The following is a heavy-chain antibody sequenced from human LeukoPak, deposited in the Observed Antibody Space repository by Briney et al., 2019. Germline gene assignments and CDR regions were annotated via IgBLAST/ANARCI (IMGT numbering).Heavy chain of an antibody. D-gene: IGHD6-6*01. CDR1: GGSFSGYY. Sequence: SETLSLTCAVYGGSFSGYYWSWIRQPPGKGLEWIGEINHSGSTNYNPSLKSRVTISVDTSKNQFSLKLSSVTAADTAVYYCARSPQLVLDYWGQGTLVTVSS. CDR2: INHSGST. J-gene: IGHJ4*02. V-gene: IGHV4-34*01. CDR3: ARSPQLVLDY.